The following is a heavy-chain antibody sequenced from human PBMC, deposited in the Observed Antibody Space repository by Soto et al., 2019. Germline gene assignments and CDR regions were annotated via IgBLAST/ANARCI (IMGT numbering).Heavy chain of an antibody. CDR1: GFTFSSYA. Sequence: PGGSLRLSCSASGFTFSSYAMHWVRQAPGKGLEYVXAXSXXXGXTXXXDXXXXRFTISRDNSKNTLYLQMSSLRAEDTAVYYCVKDTGYSGYDRFDYWGQGTLVTVSS. CDR3: VKDTGYSGYDRFDY. CDR2: XSXXXGXT. J-gene: IGHJ4*02. D-gene: IGHD5-12*01. V-gene: IGHV3-64D*06.